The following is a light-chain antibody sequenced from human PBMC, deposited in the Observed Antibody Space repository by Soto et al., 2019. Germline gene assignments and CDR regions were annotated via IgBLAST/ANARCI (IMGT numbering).Light chain of an antibody. J-gene: IGKJ3*01. V-gene: IGKV1-39*01. CDR2: AAS. CDR1: QSIGGY. CDR3: QQSYRHPCT. Sequence: DIQMTQSPSSLSASVGDRVTVTCRSSQSIGGYLNWYQQKPGKAPKLLMHAASTLQSGVPSRFSGSGSGTDYTLTISRLQPEDFATYCCQQSYRHPCTFGPGTQVEIK.